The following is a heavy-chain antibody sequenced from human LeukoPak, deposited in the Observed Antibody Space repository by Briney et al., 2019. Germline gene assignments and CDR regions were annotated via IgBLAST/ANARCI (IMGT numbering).Heavy chain of an antibody. CDR2: ISSSGNTI. J-gene: IGHJ4*02. V-gene: IGHV3-11*01. D-gene: IGHD3-10*01. Sequence: KPGGSLRLSCAASGFIFSDHYMSWLRQAPGKGLEWTSYISSSGNTIYYADSVKGRFTIARDNAKNSLYLQMNNLRAEDTAVYYCAKSPGGAGDFWGQGTLVTVSS. CDR1: GFIFSDHY. CDR3: AKSPGGAGDF.